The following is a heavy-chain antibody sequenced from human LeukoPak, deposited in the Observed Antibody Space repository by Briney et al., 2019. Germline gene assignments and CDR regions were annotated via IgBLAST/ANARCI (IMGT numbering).Heavy chain of an antibody. D-gene: IGHD6-13*01. CDR2: IYYSGST. CDR1: GGSISSYY. CDR3: ARESGAAGLNWFDP. Sequence: SETLSLTCTVSGGSISSYYWSWIRQPPGKGLEWIGYIYYSGSTNYNPSLKSRVTISVDTSKNQFSLKLSSVTAADTAVYYCARESGAAGLNWFDPWGQGTLVTVSS. V-gene: IGHV4-59*01. J-gene: IGHJ5*02.